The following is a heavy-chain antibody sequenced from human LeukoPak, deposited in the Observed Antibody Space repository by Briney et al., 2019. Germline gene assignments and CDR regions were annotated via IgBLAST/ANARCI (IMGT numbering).Heavy chain of an antibody. Sequence: PGGSLRLSCAVSGFTFSSHAMSWVRQAPGKGLEWLSGISSSGDATSHADSVGGRFSISRDNSRNTLYLQINSLRVEDTAAYYCATRNYYDSRGYYYYYFDFWGQGTLVTVSS. J-gene: IGHJ4*02. CDR3: ATRNYYDSRGYYYYYFDF. CDR2: ISSSGDAT. D-gene: IGHD3-22*01. CDR1: GFTFSSHA. V-gene: IGHV3-23*01.